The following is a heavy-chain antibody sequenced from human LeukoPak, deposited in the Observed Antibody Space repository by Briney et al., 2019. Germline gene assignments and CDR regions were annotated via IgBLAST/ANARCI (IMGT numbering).Heavy chain of an antibody. V-gene: IGHV1-2*02. CDR2: INPNSGGT. CDR1: GYTFTGYY. J-gene: IGHJ6*02. D-gene: IGHD3-22*01. Sequence: ASVTVSCKPSGYTFTGYYMQWVRQAPGHGLEWTGWINPNSGGTNYAQKFQGRVTMTRDTSISTAYMELSRLRFDDTAVYYCARVFDSSGYSKTPYYGMDVWGQGTTVTVSS. CDR3: ARVFDSSGYSKTPYYGMDV.